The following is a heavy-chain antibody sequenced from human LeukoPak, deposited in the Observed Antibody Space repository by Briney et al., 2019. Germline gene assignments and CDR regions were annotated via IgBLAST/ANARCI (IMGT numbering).Heavy chain of an antibody. J-gene: IGHJ4*02. CDR2: ISSDGGNK. CDR3: AKNPYGSGSFAFDS. D-gene: IGHD3-10*01. Sequence: GGSLRLSCAASGFTFSIYGMHWVRQAPGKGLEWLAVISSDGGNKYYADSGKGRFTISRDNSKNMLYLQMNSLRVDDTAVYSCAKNPYGSGSFAFDSWGQGTLVTVSS. V-gene: IGHV3-30*18. CDR1: GFTFSIYG.